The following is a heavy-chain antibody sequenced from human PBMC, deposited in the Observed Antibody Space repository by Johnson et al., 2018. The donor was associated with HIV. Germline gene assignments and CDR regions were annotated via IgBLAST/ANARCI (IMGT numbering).Heavy chain of an antibody. V-gene: IGHV3-15*01. Sequence: VQLVESGGGVVQPGGSLRLSCVASGFTFSNAWMSWVRQAPGKGLEWVGRIKSKTDGGTTDHAAPVKGRITISRDDSKNTLYLQINRLKTEDTAVYYCTTGFAAFDIWGQGTMVTVSS. CDR3: TTGFAAFDI. J-gene: IGHJ3*02. CDR1: GFTFSNAW. CDR2: IKSKTDGGTT.